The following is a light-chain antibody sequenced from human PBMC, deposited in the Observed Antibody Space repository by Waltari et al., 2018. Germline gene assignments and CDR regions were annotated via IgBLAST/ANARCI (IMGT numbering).Light chain of an antibody. V-gene: IGLV7-46*01. J-gene: IGLJ3*02. CDR2: DTD. CDR1: TGAVTSHHH. Sequence: QAEVTQEPSLTVSPGGTVPLTCGSSTGAVTSHHHPYWFLQKPGQVPRTLIYDTDNKHSWTPARFSGSLLGGKAALTLSGAQPEDEAVYYCLLSFYDIRAFGGGTKLTVL. CDR3: LLSFYDIRA.